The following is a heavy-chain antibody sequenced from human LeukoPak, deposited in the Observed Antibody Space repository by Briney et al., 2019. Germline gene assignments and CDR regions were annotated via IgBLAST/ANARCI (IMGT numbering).Heavy chain of an antibody. D-gene: IGHD3-22*01. CDR3: ARDAYYYDSSGYYTLESFDY. CDR2: IYYSGST. Sequence: SQTLSLTCTVSGGSISSGDYYWSWIRQPPGKGLEWFGYIYYSGSTYYNPSLKSRVTISVDTSKNQFSLKLSSVTAADTAVYYCARDAYYYDSSGYYTLESFDYWGQGTLVTVSS. V-gene: IGHV4-30-4*08. CDR1: GGSISSGDYY. J-gene: IGHJ4*02.